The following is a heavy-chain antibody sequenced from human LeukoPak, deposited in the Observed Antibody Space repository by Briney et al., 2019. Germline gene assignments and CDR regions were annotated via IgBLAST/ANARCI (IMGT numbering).Heavy chain of an antibody. Sequence: SETLSLTCTVSGYSISSGYYWGWIRQPPGQGLEWIVNIYHTGSTYYNPSLKSRVTISVDTSKNQFSLKLSSVTAADTAVYYCVRSSSSIFDYWGQGTLVTVSS. CDR2: IYHTGST. CDR3: VRSSSSIFDY. CDR1: GYSISSGYY. D-gene: IGHD6-6*01. V-gene: IGHV4-38-2*02. J-gene: IGHJ4*02.